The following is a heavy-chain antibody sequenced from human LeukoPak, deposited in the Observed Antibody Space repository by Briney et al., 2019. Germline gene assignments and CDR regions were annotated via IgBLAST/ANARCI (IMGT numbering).Heavy chain of an antibody. J-gene: IGHJ4*02. CDR2: ISGSGGST. CDR1: GFTFSSYA. Sequence: GGSLRLSCAASGFTFSSYAMSWVRQAPGKGLEWASAISGSGGSTYYADSVKGRFTISRDNSKNTLYLQMNSLRAEDTAVYYCAKVPVVPAAPRVYYFDYWGQGTLVTVSS. CDR3: AKVPVVPAAPRVYYFDY. D-gene: IGHD2-2*01. V-gene: IGHV3-23*01.